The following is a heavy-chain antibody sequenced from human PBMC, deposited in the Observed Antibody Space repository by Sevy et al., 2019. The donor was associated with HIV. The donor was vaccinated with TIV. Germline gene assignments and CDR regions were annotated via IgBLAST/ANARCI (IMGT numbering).Heavy chain of an antibody. J-gene: IGHJ6*02. CDR3: ARAYAHYGDSIGFYYGMDV. CDR2: LNCDGGSA. V-gene: IGHV3-74*01. D-gene: IGHD4-17*01. CDR1: GFNFHYHW. Sequence: GFLGTSCAASGFNFHYHWMHRVPPASGKGPPWVPPLNCDGGSANYADSGKGRFIISRDNAKNTLYLQMNSLRAEDTAMYYCARAYAHYGDSIGFYYGMDVWGQGITVTVSS.